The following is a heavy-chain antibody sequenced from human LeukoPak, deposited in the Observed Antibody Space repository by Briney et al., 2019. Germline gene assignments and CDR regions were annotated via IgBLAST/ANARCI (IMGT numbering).Heavy chain of an antibody. J-gene: IGHJ3*02. CDR2: IIPIFGTA. CDR3: ASSSGGYCSGGSCYPTDAFDI. V-gene: IGHV1-69*05. D-gene: IGHD2-15*01. CDR1: GGAFSSYA. Sequence: SVKVSCKASGGAFSSYAISWVRQAPGQGLEWMGGIIPIFGTANYAQKFQGRVTITTDESTSTAYMELSSLRSEDTAVYYCASSSGGYCSGGSCYPTDAFDIWGQGTMVTVSS.